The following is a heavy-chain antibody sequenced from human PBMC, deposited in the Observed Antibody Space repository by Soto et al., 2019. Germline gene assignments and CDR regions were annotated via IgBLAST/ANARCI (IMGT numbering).Heavy chain of an antibody. Sequence: WGSLRVXWVSAVFTFSNYGMPSVRQPPGKGLELVALISDDGDKRYYADSVRGRLIISRDNSKDTLYLQMNSLGPDDTAVYFCAKARVRIVGANSFDYWGQGTPVTVSS. J-gene: IGHJ4*02. CDR2: ISDDGDKR. CDR1: VFTFSNYG. D-gene: IGHD1-26*01. V-gene: IGHV3-30*18. CDR3: AKARVRIVGANSFDY.